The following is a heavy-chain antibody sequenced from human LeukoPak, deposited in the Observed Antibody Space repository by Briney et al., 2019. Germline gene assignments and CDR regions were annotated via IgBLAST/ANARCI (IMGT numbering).Heavy chain of an antibody. V-gene: IGHV3-48*03. CDR3: AKDLIYDSSGYYYELGYYFDY. D-gene: IGHD3-22*01. CDR1: GFTFSSYE. J-gene: IGHJ4*02. CDR2: ISSSGSTI. Sequence: GGSLRLSCAASGFTFSSYEMNWVRQAPGKGLEWVSYISSSGSTIYYADSVKGRFTISRDNSKNTLYLQMNSLRAEDAAVYYCAKDLIYDSSGYYYELGYYFDYWGQGTLVTVSS.